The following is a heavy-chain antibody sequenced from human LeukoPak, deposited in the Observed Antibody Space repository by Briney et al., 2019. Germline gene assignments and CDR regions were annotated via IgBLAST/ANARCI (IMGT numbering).Heavy chain of an antibody. CDR3: ASGVVPAATFDY. V-gene: IGHV3-48*03. J-gene: IGHJ4*02. CDR2: ISSSGSTI. Sequence: GGSLRPSCAASGFTFSSYEMNWVRQAPGKGLEWVSYISSSGSTIYYADSVKGRFTISRDNAKNSLYLQMNSLSAEDTAVYYCASGVVPAATFDYWGQGTLVTVSS. CDR1: GFTFSSYE. D-gene: IGHD2-2*01.